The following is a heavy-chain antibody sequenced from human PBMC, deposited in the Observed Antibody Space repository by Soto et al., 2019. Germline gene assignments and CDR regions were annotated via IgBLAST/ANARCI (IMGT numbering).Heavy chain of an antibody. V-gene: IGHV3-7*01. CDR3: ARDCSGGSCQY. J-gene: IGHJ4*02. Sequence: EVQLMESGGGLVQPGGSLRLSCAASGFTLSYYWMSWVRQAPGKGLEWVANIKEDGSEKCYVDSVKGRFTISRDNAQNSVFLQMNGLRVEDTAIYYCARDCSGGSCQYWGQGTLVTVSS. CDR2: IKEDGSEK. D-gene: IGHD2-15*01. CDR1: GFTLSYYW.